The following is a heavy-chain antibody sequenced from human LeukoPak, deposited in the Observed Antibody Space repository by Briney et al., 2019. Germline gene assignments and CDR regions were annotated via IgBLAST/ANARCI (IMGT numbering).Heavy chain of an antibody. D-gene: IGHD2-2*01. V-gene: IGHV3-74*03. CDR3: AKGPATVDY. CDR1: GFTFNNYW. Sequence: HPGGSLRLSCAAPGFTFNNYWMHWVRQAPGKGLVWVSRINSDGTDTTYADSVKGRFTISRDNSKNTLYLQMNSLRAEDTAVYYCAKGPATVDYWGQGTLVTVSS. CDR2: INSDGTDT. J-gene: IGHJ4*02.